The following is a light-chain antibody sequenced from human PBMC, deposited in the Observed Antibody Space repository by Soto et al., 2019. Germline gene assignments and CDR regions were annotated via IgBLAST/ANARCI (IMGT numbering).Light chain of an antibody. V-gene: IGLV2-14*01. J-gene: IGLJ1*01. CDR2: EVS. CDR1: SSDVGGYNY. CDR3: SSYTSSSPYV. Sequence: QSVLTQPASVSGSAGQSIAISCTGTSSDVGGYNYVSWYQQHPGKAPKLMIYEVSTRPSGVSNRFSGSKSGNTASLTISGLQAEDESDYYCSSYTSSSPYVFGTGTKVTVL.